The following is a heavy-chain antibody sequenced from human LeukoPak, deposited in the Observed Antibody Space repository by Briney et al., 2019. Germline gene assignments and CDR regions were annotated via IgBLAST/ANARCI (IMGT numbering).Heavy chain of an antibody. CDR1: GFTFSIYS. Sequence: GGSLRLYCAASGFTFSIYSMNWVRQAPGKGLEWVSYISSTSSTIYYADSVKGRFTISRDNAKNSLYLQMSSLRAEDTAMYYCARADRKPAAADYWGQGTLVTVSP. D-gene: IGHD6-13*01. V-gene: IGHV3-48*01. J-gene: IGHJ4*02. CDR2: ISSTSSTI. CDR3: ARADRKPAAADY.